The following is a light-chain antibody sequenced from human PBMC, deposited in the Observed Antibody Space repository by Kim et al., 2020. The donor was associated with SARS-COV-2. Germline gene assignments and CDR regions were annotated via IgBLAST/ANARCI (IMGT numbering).Light chain of an antibody. CDR2: DAS. CDR3: QQRGNWPLT. V-gene: IGKV3-11*01. J-gene: IGKJ4*01. Sequence: LSPGERAPLPCRAIQGVSSYLAWYQQKPGQAPRLLIYDASNRATGIPARFSGSGSGTDFTLTIGSLEPEDFAVYYCQQRGNWPLTFGGGTKVDIK. CDR1: QGVSSY.